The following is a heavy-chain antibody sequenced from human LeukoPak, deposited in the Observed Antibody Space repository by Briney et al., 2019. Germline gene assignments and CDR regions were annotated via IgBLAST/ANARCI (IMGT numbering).Heavy chain of an antibody. CDR2: IYTSGST. J-gene: IGHJ2*01. CDR1: GGSISSYY. Sequence: SETLSLTCTVSGGSISSYYWSWIRQPAGKGLEWIGRIYTSGSTNYNPSLKSRVTMSVDTSKNQFSLKLSSVTAADTAVYYCPRDDRDQAAAGGVRPYWYFDLWGRGTLVTVSS. V-gene: IGHV4-4*07. CDR3: PRDDRDQAAAGGVRPYWYFDL. D-gene: IGHD6-13*01.